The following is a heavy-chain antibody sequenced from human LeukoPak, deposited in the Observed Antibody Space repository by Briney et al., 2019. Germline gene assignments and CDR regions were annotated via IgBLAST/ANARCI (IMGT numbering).Heavy chain of an antibody. D-gene: IGHD6-19*01. V-gene: IGHV1-18*01. Sequence: VASVKVSCKASGYTFTSYGISWVRQAPGQGLEWMGWISAYNGNTNYAQKLQGRVTMTTDTSTSTAYMELRSLRSDDTAVYYCARVPAEDSSGWYRTSGGGWIDYWGQGTLVTVSS. CDR3: ARVPAEDSSGWYRTSGGGWIDY. CDR1: GYTFTSYG. J-gene: IGHJ4*02. CDR2: ISAYNGNT.